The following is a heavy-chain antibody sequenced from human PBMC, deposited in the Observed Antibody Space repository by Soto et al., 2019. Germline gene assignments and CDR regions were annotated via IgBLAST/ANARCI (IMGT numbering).Heavy chain of an antibody. Sequence: PSETLSLTCTVSGGSISSYYWSWIRQPPGKGLEWIGYIYYSGSTNYNPSLKSRVTISVDTSKNQFSLKLSSVTAADTAVYYCARTVVVTAIQRYFDERGQGTLVTVSS. J-gene: IGHJ4*02. CDR3: ARTVVVTAIQRYFDE. CDR1: GGSISSYY. V-gene: IGHV4-59*01. D-gene: IGHD2-21*02. CDR2: IYYSGST.